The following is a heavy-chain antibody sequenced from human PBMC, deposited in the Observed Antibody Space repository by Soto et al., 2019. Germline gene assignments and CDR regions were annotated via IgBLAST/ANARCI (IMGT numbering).Heavy chain of an antibody. Sequence: SETLSLTCTVSGASISSGRSYWSWIRQHPGKGLGWIGYMFYSGSTYYHPSLKSRVNISADTSKNQFSLRLTSVTPADTAVYYCARDNGYGHFDSWGQGTLVTVSS. V-gene: IGHV4-31*03. CDR1: GASISSGRSY. D-gene: IGHD5-12*01. CDR2: MFYSGST. J-gene: IGHJ4*02. CDR3: ARDNGYGHFDS.